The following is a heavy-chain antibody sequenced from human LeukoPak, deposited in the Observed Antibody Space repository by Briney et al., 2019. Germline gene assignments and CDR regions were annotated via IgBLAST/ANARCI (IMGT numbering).Heavy chain of an antibody. CDR1: GFTLSSYS. J-gene: IGHJ4*02. CDR3: ARDVEQWLGRVYYFYY. Sequence: PGGSLRLSCATSGFTLSSYSMNWVRQAPGKGLEWVSYISSGSSTIYYAASVKGRFTISRDNAKNSLYLQMNSLRAEDTAVYYCARDVEQWLGRVYYFYYWGQGTLVTVSS. V-gene: IGHV3-48*01. CDR2: ISSGSSTI. D-gene: IGHD6-19*01.